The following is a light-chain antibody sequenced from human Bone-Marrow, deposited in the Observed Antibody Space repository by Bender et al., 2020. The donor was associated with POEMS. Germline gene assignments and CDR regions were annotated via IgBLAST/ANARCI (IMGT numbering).Light chain of an antibody. CDR3: EAWDAGLSGGV. Sequence: QSVLTQPPSASGTPGQRVTIPCSGSNSNIGTNAVNWSQQFPGTAPKPLIYSDNQRPSGGPDRFYAFQCGTSASLAILGFQSGDEADYYCEAWDAGLSGGVFGGGTTLTVL. V-gene: IGLV1-44*01. CDR2: SDN. J-gene: IGLJ3*02. CDR1: NSNIGTNA.